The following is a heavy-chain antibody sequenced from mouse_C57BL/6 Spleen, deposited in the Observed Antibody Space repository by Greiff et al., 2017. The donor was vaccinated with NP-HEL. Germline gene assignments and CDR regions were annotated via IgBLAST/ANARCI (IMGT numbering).Heavy chain of an antibody. CDR1: GFTFSDYG. CDR3: ARDYAMDY. CDR2: ISSGSSTI. Sequence: EVKLMESGGGLVKPGGSLKLSCAASGFTFSDYGMHWVRQAPEKGLEWVAYISSGSSTIYYADTVKGRFTISRDNATNTLFLQMTSLRSEDTAMYYCARDYAMDYWGQGTSVTVSS. V-gene: IGHV5-17*01. J-gene: IGHJ4*01.